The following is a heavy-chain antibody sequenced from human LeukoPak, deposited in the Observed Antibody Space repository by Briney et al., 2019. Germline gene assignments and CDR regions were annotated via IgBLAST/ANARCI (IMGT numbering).Heavy chain of an antibody. CDR2: TYYRSKWYN. J-gene: IGHJ5*02. Sequence: SQTLSLTCAISGDSVSSNSAAWNWIRRSPSRGLEWLGRTYYRSKWYNDYAVSVKSRITINPDTSKNQFSLQLNSVTPEDTAVYYCARSGRSPSNWFDPWGQGTLVTVSS. CDR3: ARSGRSPSNWFDP. CDR1: GDSVSSNSAA. V-gene: IGHV6-1*01.